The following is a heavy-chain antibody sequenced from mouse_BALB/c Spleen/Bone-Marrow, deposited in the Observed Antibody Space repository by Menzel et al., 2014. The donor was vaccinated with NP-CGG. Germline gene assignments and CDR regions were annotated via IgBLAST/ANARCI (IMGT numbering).Heavy chain of an antibody. J-gene: IGHJ3*01. D-gene: IGHD4-1*01. CDR3: AREARTGAWFTY. Sequence: VQLQQSGAELARPGASVKMSCKASGYTFTSYTIQWVKQRLGQGLEWIGYINPSSGYTDYNQKFKDKTTLTADKSSNTAYMQLTSLTSEDSAVYSCAREARTGAWFTYWGQGTLVTVSA. CDR2: INPSSGYT. CDR1: GYTFTSYT. V-gene: IGHV1-4*02.